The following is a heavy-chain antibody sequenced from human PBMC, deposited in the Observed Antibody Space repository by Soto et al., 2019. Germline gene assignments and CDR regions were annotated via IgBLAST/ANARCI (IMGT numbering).Heavy chain of an antibody. V-gene: IGHV3-66*01. CDR1: GFTVSSNY. CDR2: IYSGGST. Sequence: GSLRLSCAASGFTVSSNYMSWVRQAPGKGLEWVSVIYSGGSTYYADSVKGRFTISRDNSKNTLYLQMNSLRAEDTAVYYCARDTYYYDSRGYYDPYYYYYGMDVWGQGTTVTVSS. J-gene: IGHJ6*02. D-gene: IGHD3-22*01. CDR3: ARDTYYYDSRGYYDPYYYYYGMDV.